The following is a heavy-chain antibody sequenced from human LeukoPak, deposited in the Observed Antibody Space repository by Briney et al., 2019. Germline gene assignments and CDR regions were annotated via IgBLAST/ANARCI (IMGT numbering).Heavy chain of an antibody. D-gene: IGHD5-18*01. Sequence: GGSLRLPCSASGFTFSSYAMHWVRQAPGKGLEYVSAISSNGGSTYYADSVKGRFTISRDNSKNTLYLQMSSLRAEDTAVYYCVKAGGYSYGYADYWGQGTLVTVSS. J-gene: IGHJ4*02. V-gene: IGHV3-64D*06. CDR2: ISSNGGST. CDR3: VKAGGYSYGYADY. CDR1: GFTFSSYA.